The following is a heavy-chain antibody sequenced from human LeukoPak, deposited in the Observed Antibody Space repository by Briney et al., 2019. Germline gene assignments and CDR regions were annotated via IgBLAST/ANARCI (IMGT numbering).Heavy chain of an antibody. D-gene: IGHD3-3*01. CDR2: ILSGGDMT. V-gene: IGHV3-23*01. Sequence: GGSLRLSCTASGFIFTSYAMSWVRHVPGKGLEWVSSILSGGDMTSYADSVRGRFTISRDNSKNTLYLQMNSLRAEDTAVYYCARERFLESHGAFDIWGQGTMVTVSS. CDR3: ARERFLESHGAFDI. CDR1: GFIFTSYA. J-gene: IGHJ3*02.